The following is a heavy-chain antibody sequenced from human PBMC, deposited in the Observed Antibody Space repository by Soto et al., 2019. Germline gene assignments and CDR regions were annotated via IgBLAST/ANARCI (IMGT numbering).Heavy chain of an antibody. D-gene: IGHD1-26*01. CDR1: GYTLTELS. CDR2: FDPEDGET. CDR3: ATVKSIVGAPFDY. Sequence: ASVKVSCKVSGYTLTELSMHWVRQAPGKGLGWMGGFDPEDGETIYAQKFQGRVTMTEDTSTDTAYMELSSLRSEDTAVYYCATVKSIVGAPFDYWGQGTLVTVSS. J-gene: IGHJ4*02. V-gene: IGHV1-24*01.